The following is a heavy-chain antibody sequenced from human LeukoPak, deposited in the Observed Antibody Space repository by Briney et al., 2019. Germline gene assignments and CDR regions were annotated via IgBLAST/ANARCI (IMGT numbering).Heavy chain of an antibody. CDR3: AKGVPYYYDSSGYDY. CDR1: GFTFSSYG. CDR2: ISYDGSNK. D-gene: IGHD3-22*01. V-gene: IGHV3-30*18. Sequence: GGSLRLSCAASGFTFSSYGMHWVRQAPGKGLEWVAVISYDGSNKYYADSVKGRFTISRDNSKNTLYLQMNSLRAEDTAVYYCAKGVPYYYDSSGYDYWGQGTLVTVSP. J-gene: IGHJ4*02.